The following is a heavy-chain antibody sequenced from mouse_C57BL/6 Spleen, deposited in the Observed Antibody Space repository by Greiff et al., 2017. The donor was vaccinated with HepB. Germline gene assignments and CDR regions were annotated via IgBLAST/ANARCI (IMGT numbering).Heavy chain of an antibody. Sequence: VKLQQSGPELVKPGASVKISCKASGYAFSSSWMNWVKQRPGKGLEWIGRIYPGDGDTNYNGKFKGKATLTADKSSSTAYMQLSSLTSEDSAVYFCARSGGIHYFDYWGQGTTLTVSS. D-gene: IGHD3-1*01. V-gene: IGHV1-82*01. CDR3: ARSGGIHYFDY. CDR1: GYAFSSSW. J-gene: IGHJ2*01. CDR2: IYPGDGDT.